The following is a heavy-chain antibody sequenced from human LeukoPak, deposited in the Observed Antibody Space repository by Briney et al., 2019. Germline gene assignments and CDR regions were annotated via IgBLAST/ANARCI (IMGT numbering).Heavy chain of an antibody. J-gene: IGHJ5*02. Sequence: GGSLRLSCAASGFVFNYNYMSWVRQAPGKGLEWVSVIYSGGSTYYSDSVKGRFTISRDNSKNTVYLQMNSLRVEDTAVYYCARVKVGITYWFDPWGQGTLVTVSS. V-gene: IGHV3-66*01. D-gene: IGHD1-26*01. CDR3: ARVKVGITYWFDP. CDR1: GFVFNYNY. CDR2: IYSGGST.